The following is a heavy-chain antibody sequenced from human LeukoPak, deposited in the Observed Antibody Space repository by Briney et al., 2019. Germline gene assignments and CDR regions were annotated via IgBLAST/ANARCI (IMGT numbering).Heavy chain of an antibody. Sequence: GASVKVSCKASGYTFTGDYIHWVRQAPGQGLECMGRINLNSGVTDYAQKFPGRVTMTRDTSISTAYMELSRLRSDYTAVYYCARAWSGPPAYWGQGTLVTVSS. V-gene: IGHV1-2*06. D-gene: IGHD3-3*01. CDR1: GYTFTGDY. CDR2: INLNSGVT. CDR3: ARAWSGPPAY. J-gene: IGHJ4*02.